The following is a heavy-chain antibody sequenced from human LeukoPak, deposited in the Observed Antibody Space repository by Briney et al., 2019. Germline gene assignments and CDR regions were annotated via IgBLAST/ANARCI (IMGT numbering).Heavy chain of an antibody. J-gene: IGHJ4*02. V-gene: IGHV3-30*03. CDR1: GFTVSSNY. Sequence: GGSLRLSCAASGFTVSSNYMSWVRQAPGKGLEWVAVISYDGSSKYYADSVKGRFTISRDNSKNTLYLQMNSLRAEDTAVYYCASPAVYSSSWYYFDYWGQGTLVTVSS. D-gene: IGHD6-13*01. CDR3: ASPAVYSSSWYYFDY. CDR2: ISYDGSSK.